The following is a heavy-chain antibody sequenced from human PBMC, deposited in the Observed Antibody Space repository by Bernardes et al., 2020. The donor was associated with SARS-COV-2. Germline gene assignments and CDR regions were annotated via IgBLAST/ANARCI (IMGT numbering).Heavy chain of an antibody. CDR1: GDSISSSY. V-gene: IGHV4-59*08. CDR2: IYYSGRT. J-gene: IGHJ4*02. D-gene: IGHD3-22*01. CDR3: ARHYYDRPVDY. Sequence: SETLSLTCTVSGDSISSSYWSWIRQPPGKGLEWIGYIYYSGRTSYNPSLKSRVTISVDTSKNQFSLKVSSVTAADTAVYYCARHYYDRPVDYWGQGTLVTVSS.